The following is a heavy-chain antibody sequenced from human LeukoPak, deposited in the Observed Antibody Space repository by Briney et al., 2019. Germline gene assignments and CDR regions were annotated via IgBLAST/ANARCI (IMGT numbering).Heavy chain of an antibody. J-gene: IGHJ4*02. V-gene: IGHV4-4*02. CDR3: ARRREYYDILTGYFTNFDY. D-gene: IGHD3-9*01. Sequence: SGTLSLTCAVSGGSISSSNWWSWVRQPPGKGLEWIGEIYHSGSTNYNPSLKSRVTISVDKSKNQFSLKLSSVTAADTAVYYCARRREYYDILTGYFTNFDYWGQGTQVTVSS. CDR1: GGSISSSNW. CDR2: IYHSGST.